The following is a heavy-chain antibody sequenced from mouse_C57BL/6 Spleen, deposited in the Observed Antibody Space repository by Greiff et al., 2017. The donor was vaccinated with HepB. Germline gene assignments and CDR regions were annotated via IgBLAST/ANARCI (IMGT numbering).Heavy chain of an antibody. CDR2: ISNLAYSI. J-gene: IGHJ1*03. Sequence: EVNLVESGGGLVQPGGSLKLSCAASGFTFSDYGMAWVRQAPRKGPEWVAFISNLAYSIYYADTVTGRFTISRENAKNTLYLEMSSLRSEDTAMYYCARRGGYEDFDVWGTGTTVTVSS. D-gene: IGHD2-2*01. V-gene: IGHV5-15*01. CDR1: GFTFSDYG. CDR3: ARRGGYEDFDV.